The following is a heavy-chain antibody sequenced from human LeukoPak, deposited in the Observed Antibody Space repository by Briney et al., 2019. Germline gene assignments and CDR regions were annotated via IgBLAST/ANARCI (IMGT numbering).Heavy chain of an antibody. D-gene: IGHD5-24*01. CDR3: ARLRWPDAFDI. CDR2: IYYSGST. CDR1: GGSISSYY. J-gene: IGHJ3*02. V-gene: IGHV4-59*08. Sequence: SETLSLTCTVSGGSISSYYWSWIRQPPGKGLEWIGYIYYSGSTNYNPSLKSPVTISVDTSKNQFSLKLSSVTAADTAVYYCARLRWPDAFDIWGQGTMVTVSS.